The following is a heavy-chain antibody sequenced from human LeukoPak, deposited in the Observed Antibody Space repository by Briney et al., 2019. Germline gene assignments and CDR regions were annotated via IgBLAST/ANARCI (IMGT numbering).Heavy chain of an antibody. Sequence: SETLSLTCAVYGGSFSGYYWSWIRQPPGKGLEWIGEINXXXXXXXXPSLKSRVTISVDTSKNQFSLKLSSVTAADTAVYYCARGRDKLGYCSSTSCYRQYNWFDPWGQGTLVTVSS. CDR1: GGSFSGYY. CDR2: INXXXXX. CDR3: ARGRDKLGYCSSTSCYRQYNWFDP. D-gene: IGHD2-2*02. V-gene: IGHV4-34*01. J-gene: IGHJ5*02.